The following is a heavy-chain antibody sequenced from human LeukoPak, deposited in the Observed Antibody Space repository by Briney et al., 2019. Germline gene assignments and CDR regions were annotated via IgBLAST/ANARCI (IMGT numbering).Heavy chain of an antibody. CDR1: GGSFSGYY. CDR3: AGAGLNGDVDY. V-gene: IGHV4-34*01. D-gene: IGHD4-17*01. J-gene: IGHJ4*02. CDR2: INHSGST. Sequence: PSETLSLTCAVYGGSFSGYYWSWIRQPPGKGLEWIGEINHSGSTNYNPSPKSRVTISVDTSKNQFSLKLSSVTAADTAVYYCAGAGLNGDVDYWGQGTLVTVSS.